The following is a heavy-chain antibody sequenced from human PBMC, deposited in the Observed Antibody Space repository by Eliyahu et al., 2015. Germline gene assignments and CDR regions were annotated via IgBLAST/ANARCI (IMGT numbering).Heavy chain of an antibody. CDR3: TTDWLQLSDCSRTNCYSMGV. CDR2: IKSKAXGGTT. Sequence: EVQLVESGGGLVKPGGSLILSCAAXGFTFSYAWMNWVRPAPGXGLGWVGRIKSKAXGGTTDYAAPVKGRFTISRDDSKNTLSLQMNSLKIEDTAVYYCTTDWLQLSDCSRTNCYSMGVWGKGTTVTVSS. D-gene: IGHD2-21*01. V-gene: IGHV3-15*01. CDR1: GFTFSYAW. J-gene: IGHJ6*03.